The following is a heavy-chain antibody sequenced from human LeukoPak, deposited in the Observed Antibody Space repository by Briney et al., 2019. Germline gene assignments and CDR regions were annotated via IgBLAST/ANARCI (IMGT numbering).Heavy chain of an antibody. D-gene: IGHD3-16*01. Sequence: SETLSLTCTVSGGSISSYYWSWIRQPPGKGLGWIGYIYYSGSTNYNPSLKSRVTISVDTSKNQFSLKLSSVTAADTAVYYCARDVWGGYFDYWGQGTLVTVSS. V-gene: IGHV4-59*01. CDR2: IYYSGST. CDR3: ARDVWGGYFDY. J-gene: IGHJ4*02. CDR1: GGSISSYY.